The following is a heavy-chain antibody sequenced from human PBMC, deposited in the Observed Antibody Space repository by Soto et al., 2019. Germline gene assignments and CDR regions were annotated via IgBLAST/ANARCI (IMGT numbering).Heavy chain of an antibody. D-gene: IGHD3-3*01. CDR3: ARDRPDFCSGRTDGMEV. J-gene: IGHJ6*02. Sequence: ASVKVSCKASGYTFTSYGISCVRQAPGQGLEWMGWISAYNGNTNYAQKLQGRVTMTTDTSTSTAYMELRSLRSDDTAVYYCARDRPDFCSGRTDGMEVWGQGTTVTVSS. CDR1: GYTFTSYG. V-gene: IGHV1-18*01. CDR2: ISAYNGNT.